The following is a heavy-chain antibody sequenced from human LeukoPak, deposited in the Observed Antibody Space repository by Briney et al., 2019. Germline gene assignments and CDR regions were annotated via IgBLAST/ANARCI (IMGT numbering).Heavy chain of an antibody. D-gene: IGHD6-19*01. CDR2: ISSSSSYI. CDR1: GFTFSNAW. CDR3: ARDLSSGSVAFDI. J-gene: IGHJ3*02. Sequence: PGGSLRLSCAASGFTFSNAWMNWVRQAPGKGLEWVSSISSSSSYIYYADSVKGRFTISRDNAKNSLYLQMNSLRAEDTAVYYCARDLSSGSVAFDIWGQGTMVTVSS. V-gene: IGHV3-21*01.